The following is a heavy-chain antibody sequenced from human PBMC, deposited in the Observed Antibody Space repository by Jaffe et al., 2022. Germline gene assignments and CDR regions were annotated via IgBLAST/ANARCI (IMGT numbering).Heavy chain of an antibody. V-gene: IGHV3-9*01. CDR3: VKGPYRSSWNRFYFDD. J-gene: IGHJ4*02. CDR1: GFKFADYA. CDR2: ISWNSEKI. D-gene: IGHD6-13*01. Sequence: EVQLVESGGGLVQPGRSLRLSCAASGFKFADYAMDWVRQAPGKGLDWVSGISWNSEKIGYADSVKGRFTISRDDAKSSLYLVMDSLRPEDTAFYYCVKGPYRSSWNRFYFDDWGQGTLVTVSS.